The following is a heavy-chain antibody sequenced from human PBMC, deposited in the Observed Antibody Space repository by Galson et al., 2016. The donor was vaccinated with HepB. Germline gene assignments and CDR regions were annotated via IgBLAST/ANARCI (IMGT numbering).Heavy chain of an antibody. CDR1: GLTFWNSA. CDR3: VQGGHYSHFDV. D-gene: IGHD3-3*01. CDR2: VSGFGGET. J-gene: IGHJ4*02. V-gene: IGHV3-23*01. Sequence: SLRLSCAASGLTFWNSAMTWVRQASGKGLEWVATVSGFGGETFDAASGKGRLTISRDNSKNSLILQMNSRRTEDTALSYCVQGGHYSHFDVWGQGTLVTGSS.